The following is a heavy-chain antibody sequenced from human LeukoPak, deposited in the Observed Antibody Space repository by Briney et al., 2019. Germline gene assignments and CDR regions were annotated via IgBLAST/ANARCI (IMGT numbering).Heavy chain of an antibody. D-gene: IGHD2/OR15-2a*01. CDR3: VKVGISTYDH. CDR1: GLTFSSSD. Sequence: GGPLRLSCSVSGLTFSSSDMHWVRQAPGKALEYVSAITFHGRDTYYADSVNGRFTISRDNSKDTLYLQMSNLRLEDTAIYYCVKVGISTYDHWGQGTLVTVSS. CDR2: ITFHGRDT. J-gene: IGHJ4*02. V-gene: IGHV3-64D*06.